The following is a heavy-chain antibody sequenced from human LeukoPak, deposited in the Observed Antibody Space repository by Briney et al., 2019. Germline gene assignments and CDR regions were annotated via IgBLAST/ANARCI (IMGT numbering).Heavy chain of an antibody. J-gene: IGHJ4*02. Sequence: GGSLRLSCAASGFTFSSFWMHWVRQAPGKGLVWVSRINSVGSSTSYADSVKGRFTISRDNAKNTLYLQMNSLRAEDTAVHYCARQPDDFSGWNNGQDFFDYWGQGTLVTVSS. CDR2: INSVGSST. CDR1: GFTFSSFW. CDR3: ARQPDDFSGWNNGQDFFDY. D-gene: IGHD6-19*01. V-gene: IGHV3-74*01.